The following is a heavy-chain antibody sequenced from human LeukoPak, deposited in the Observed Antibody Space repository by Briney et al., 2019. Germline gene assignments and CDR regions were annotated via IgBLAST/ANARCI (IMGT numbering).Heavy chain of an antibody. CDR2: INPNSGGT. V-gene: IGHV1-2*02. Sequence: ASVKVSCKASRYTFTGYYMHWVRQAPGQGLEWMGWINPNSGGTNYAQKFQGRVTMTRDTSISTAYMELSRLRSDDTAVYYCARDAWGGGRPSDYWGQGTLVTVSS. CDR1: RYTFTGYY. CDR3: ARDAWGGGRPSDY. D-gene: IGHD2-15*01. J-gene: IGHJ4*02.